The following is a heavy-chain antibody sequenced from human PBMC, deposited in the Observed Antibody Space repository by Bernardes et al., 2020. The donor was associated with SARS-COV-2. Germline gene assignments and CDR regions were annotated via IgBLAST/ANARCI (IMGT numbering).Heavy chain of an antibody. CDR3: ARTFYYDRGGDSVFDQ. CDR1: GYTFSDYY. CDR2: ISPKSCAT. Sequence: ASVKVSCKASGYTFSDYYIHWLRQAPGQGFEWMGWISPKSCATNYAQKFQGRVTMTRDTAISTEYMQLSSLTSDDTAVYYCARTFYYDRGGDSVFDQWGQGTLVTVSS. J-gene: IGHJ4*02. D-gene: IGHD2-21*01. V-gene: IGHV1-2*02.